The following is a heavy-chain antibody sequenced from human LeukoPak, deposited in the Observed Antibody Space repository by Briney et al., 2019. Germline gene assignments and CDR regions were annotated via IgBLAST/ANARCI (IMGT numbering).Heavy chain of an antibody. V-gene: IGHV3-66*02. CDR2: IYSGGST. D-gene: IGHD6-13*01. Sequence: PGGYLRLSCAASGFTVSSNYMSWVRQAPGKGLEWVSVIYSGGSTYYADSVKGRFTISRDNSKNTLYLQMNSLRAEDTAVYYCARTVKGSSWYSLFVYWGQGTLVTVSS. J-gene: IGHJ4*02. CDR1: GFTVSSNY. CDR3: ARTVKGSSWYSLFVY.